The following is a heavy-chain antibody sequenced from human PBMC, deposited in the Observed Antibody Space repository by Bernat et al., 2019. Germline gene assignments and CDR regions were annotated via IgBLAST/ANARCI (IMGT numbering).Heavy chain of an antibody. J-gene: IGHJ4*02. Sequence: EVQLVESGGGLVQPGGSLRLSCAASGFTFSSYDMHWVRQATGKGLEWVSAIGTAGDTYYPGSVKGRINISRENAKNTLYLQMNSLRAGDTAVYYCARALGMATIGYYFDYWGQGTLVTVSS. CDR2: IGTAGDT. CDR3: ARALGMATIGYYFDY. V-gene: IGHV3-13*04. D-gene: IGHD5-24*01. CDR1: GFTFSSYD.